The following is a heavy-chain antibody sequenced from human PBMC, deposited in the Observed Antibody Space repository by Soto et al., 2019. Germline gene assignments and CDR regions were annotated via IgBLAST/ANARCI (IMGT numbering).Heavy chain of an antibody. CDR3: ARVGEY. V-gene: IGHV4-34*01. CDR1: GVFFSGYY. Sequence: SETFSLTCAVYGVFFSGYYWSWIRQPPGKGLEWIGEINHSGSTNYNPSLKSRVTIAVDTSKNQFSLKLSSVTAADTAVYYCARVGEYWGQGTLVTVSS. CDR2: INHSGST. J-gene: IGHJ4*02.